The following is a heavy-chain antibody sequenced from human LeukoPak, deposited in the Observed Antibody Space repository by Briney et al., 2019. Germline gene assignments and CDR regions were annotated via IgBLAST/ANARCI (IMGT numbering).Heavy chain of an antibody. V-gene: IGHV4-61*02. Sequence: SETLSLTCTVSGGSISSGSYYWSWIRQPAGKGLEWIGRIYTSGSTNYNSSLKSRVTISVDTSKNQFSLKLSSVTALDTAVYYCASYGSGTAFDIWGQGTMVTVSS. CDR3: ASYGSGTAFDI. J-gene: IGHJ3*02. CDR1: GGSISSGSYY. D-gene: IGHD3-10*01. CDR2: IYTSGST.